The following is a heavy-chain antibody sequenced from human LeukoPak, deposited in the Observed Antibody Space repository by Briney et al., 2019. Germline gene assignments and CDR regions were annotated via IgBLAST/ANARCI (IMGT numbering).Heavy chain of an antibody. CDR1: GGSISSSSYY. CDR3: ARLVGGSVTAGGYYFDY. Sequence: SETLSLTCTVSGGSISSSSYYWGWIRQPPGKGLEWVGTIYYSGSTYYNPSLKSRVTISVDTSKNQFSLKLSSVTAAGTAVYYCARLVGGSVTAGGYYFDYWGQGTLVTVPS. D-gene: IGHD4-23*01. J-gene: IGHJ4*02. V-gene: IGHV4-39*01. CDR2: IYYSGST.